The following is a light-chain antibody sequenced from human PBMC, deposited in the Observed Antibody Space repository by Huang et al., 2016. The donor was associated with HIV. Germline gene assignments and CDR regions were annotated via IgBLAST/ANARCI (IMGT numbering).Light chain of an antibody. J-gene: IGKJ4*01. CDR2: AAS. Sequence: DIQMTQSPSSLSASVGDRVTITCRASQSINSYLNWYQQKPGKAPKVLIYAASSLQSGVPSRFSGIGSGTDFTLTINSLQPEDFAIYYCQQSYNTPLTFGGGTRLEIK. CDR1: QSINSY. CDR3: QQSYNTPLT. V-gene: IGKV1-39*01.